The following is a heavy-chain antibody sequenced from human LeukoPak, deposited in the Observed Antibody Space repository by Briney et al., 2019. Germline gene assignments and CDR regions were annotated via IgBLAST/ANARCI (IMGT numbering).Heavy chain of an antibody. CDR2: IYYSGST. J-gene: IGHJ4*02. Sequence: PSETLSLTCAVSGVSISGSYYYWGWIRQPPGKGLEWIGNIYYSGSTYYNASLQSRVTISIDTSKNQLSLRLNSVTAADTAMYFCVKSGGYGLIDYWGQGTLVTVSS. V-gene: IGHV4-39*01. D-gene: IGHD1-26*01. CDR3: VKSGGYGLIDY. CDR1: GVSISGSYYY.